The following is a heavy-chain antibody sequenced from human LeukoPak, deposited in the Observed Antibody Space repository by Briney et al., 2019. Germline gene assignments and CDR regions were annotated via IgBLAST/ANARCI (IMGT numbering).Heavy chain of an antibody. CDR2: ISYDGSNK. CDR1: GFTFSSYA. V-gene: IGHV3-30-3*01. CDR3: ARGIYYYDSSGYDDAFDI. D-gene: IGHD3-22*01. J-gene: IGHJ3*02. Sequence: PGGSLRLSCAASGFTFSSYAMHWVRQAPGKGLEWVAVISYDGSNKYYADSVKGRFTISRDNSKNTLYLQMNSLRAEDTAMYYCARGIYYYDSSGYDDAFDIWGQGTMVTVSS.